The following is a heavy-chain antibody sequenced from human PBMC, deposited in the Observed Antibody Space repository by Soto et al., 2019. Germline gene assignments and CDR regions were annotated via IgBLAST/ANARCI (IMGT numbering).Heavy chain of an antibody. CDR2: IYYSGST. CDR1: GGSISSYY. Sequence: PSETLSLTCTVSGGSISSYYLSWIRQPPGKGLEWIGYIYYSGSTNYNPSLKSRVTISVDTSKNQFSLKLSSVTAADTAVYYCAAGQQLVRSGWFDPWGQGTLVTVSS. J-gene: IGHJ5*02. V-gene: IGHV4-59*01. D-gene: IGHD6-13*01. CDR3: AAGQQLVRSGWFDP.